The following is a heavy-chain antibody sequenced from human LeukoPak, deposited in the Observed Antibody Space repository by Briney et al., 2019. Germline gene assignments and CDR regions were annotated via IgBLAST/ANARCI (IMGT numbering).Heavy chain of an antibody. D-gene: IGHD3-10*01. V-gene: IGHV1-18*01. CDR3: ARDLQDYGSILRLGY. J-gene: IGHJ4*02. Sequence: GASVKVSCKASGYTFTSYGISWVRQAPGQGLEWMGCISPYNGNTNYAQKLQGRVTMTTDTSTSTAYMELRSLRSDDTAVYYCARDLQDYGSILRLGYWGQGTLVTVSS. CDR1: GYTFTSYG. CDR2: ISPYNGNT.